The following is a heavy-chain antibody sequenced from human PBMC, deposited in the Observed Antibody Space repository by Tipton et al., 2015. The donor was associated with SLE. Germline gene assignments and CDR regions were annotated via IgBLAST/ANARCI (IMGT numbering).Heavy chain of an antibody. J-gene: IGHJ4*02. Sequence: TLSLTCAVYGGSFSGYYWNWIRQPPGKGLEWIGEINHSGSTNYNPSLKSRVTISVDTSKNQFSLKLSSVTAADTAVYYCATGVSPFDYWGQGTLVTVSS. CDR1: GGSFSGYY. D-gene: IGHD7-27*01. CDR3: ATGVSPFDY. CDR2: INHSGST. V-gene: IGHV4-34*01.